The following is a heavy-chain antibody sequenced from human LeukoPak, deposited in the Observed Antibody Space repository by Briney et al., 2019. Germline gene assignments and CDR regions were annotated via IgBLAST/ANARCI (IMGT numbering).Heavy chain of an antibody. D-gene: IGHD3-10*01. CDR1: GFTFNNYG. CDR3: AKDSAFYYIDV. J-gene: IGHJ6*03. Sequence: GGSLRLSCAASGFTFNNYGMHWVRQAPGKGLEWVAFIRYNGNNQYYADSVKGRFTISRDNSKNTLYLQMNSLKGDDTAVYYCAKDSAFYYIDVWGRGTTVTVSS. CDR2: IRYNGNNQ. V-gene: IGHV3-30*02.